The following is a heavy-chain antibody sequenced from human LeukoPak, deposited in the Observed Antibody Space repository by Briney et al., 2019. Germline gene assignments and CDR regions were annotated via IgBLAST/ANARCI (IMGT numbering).Heavy chain of an antibody. J-gene: IGHJ3*02. CDR2: IYYSGST. CDR3: ARSLKSLCYAFDI. CDR1: GGSVISSSDY. V-gene: IGHV4-39*01. Sequence: PSETLSLTCTDSGGSVISSSDYCGWIRQPPGKGLEWIGSIYYSGSTYYNPSLKSRVTISVDTSKNQFSLKLSSVTAADTAVYYCARSLKSLCYAFDICGQ.